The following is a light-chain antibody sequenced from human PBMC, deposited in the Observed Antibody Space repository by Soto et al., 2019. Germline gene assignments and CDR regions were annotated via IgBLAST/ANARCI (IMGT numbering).Light chain of an antibody. V-gene: IGKV3-15*01. CDR3: QQFNNWPPLT. CDR2: SAS. Sequence: EVVMTQSPATLSVSPGERATLSCSASQFVSTNLAWYQQKPGQAPRLLNYSASTRATGIPARFSGSGSGTEFTVAISSLMSEDSAVYYCQQFNNWPPLTFGGGTKVEIK. J-gene: IGKJ4*01. CDR1: QFVSTN.